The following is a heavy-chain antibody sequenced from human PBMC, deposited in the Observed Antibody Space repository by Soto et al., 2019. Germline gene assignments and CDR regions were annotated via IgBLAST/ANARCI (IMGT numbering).Heavy chain of an antibody. Sequence: PGESLKISCKGSGYSFTSYWIGWVRQMPGKGLEWMGIIYPGDSDTRYSPSFQGQVTISADKSISTAYLQWSSLKASDTAMYYCARQLDDFWSGSHYYYMDVWGKGTTVTVSS. CDR2: IYPGDSDT. D-gene: IGHD3-3*01. CDR1: GYSFTSYW. CDR3: ARQLDDFWSGSHYYYMDV. V-gene: IGHV5-51*01. J-gene: IGHJ6*03.